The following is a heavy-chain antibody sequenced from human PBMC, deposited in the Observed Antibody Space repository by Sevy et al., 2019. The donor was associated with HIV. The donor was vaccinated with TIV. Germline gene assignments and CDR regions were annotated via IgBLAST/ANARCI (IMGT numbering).Heavy chain of an antibody. CDR2: IVVGSGDT. CDR1: GCSFVSSA. V-gene: IGHV1-58*02. CDR3: AALAGGPEDY. J-gene: IGHJ4*02. Sequence: ASVKVSCKASGCSFVSSAIQWLRQARGQRLEWIGRIVVGSGDTNYAQKFQERVTITRDMSTSTAYMELSSLRSEDTAVYYCAALAGGPEDYWGQGTLVTVSS. D-gene: IGHD6-19*01.